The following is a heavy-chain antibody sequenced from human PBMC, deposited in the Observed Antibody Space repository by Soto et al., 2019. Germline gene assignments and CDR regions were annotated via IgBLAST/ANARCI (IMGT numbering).Heavy chain of an antibody. CDR3: TTVNVWSGYYLSRRNYGMDV. V-gene: IGHV3-15*07. CDR2: IKRKADGGTT. CDR1: GFTFSNAW. Sequence: EVQLVESGGGLVQPGGSLRLSCAASGFTFSNAWMNWVRQAPGKGLEWVGRIKRKADGGTTDYAAAVKGIFTISRDDSKNTLYLQINSLKTADTAVYYWTTVNVWSGYYLSRRNYGMDVWGQGTTVTVSS. D-gene: IGHD3-3*01. J-gene: IGHJ6*02.